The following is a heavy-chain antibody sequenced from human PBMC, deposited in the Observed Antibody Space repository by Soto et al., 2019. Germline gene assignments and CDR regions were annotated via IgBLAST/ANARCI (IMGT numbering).Heavy chain of an antibody. J-gene: IGHJ4*02. CDR1: Y. Sequence: YWAWIRQPPEKALEWVGEVYYDGKTNYNPSLQSRVTISVDTSKNQFSLKLNSLTAADTAVYYCASARWDFWGLGTPVTVSS. CDR2: VYYDGKT. CDR3: ASARWDF. V-gene: IGHV4-34*01.